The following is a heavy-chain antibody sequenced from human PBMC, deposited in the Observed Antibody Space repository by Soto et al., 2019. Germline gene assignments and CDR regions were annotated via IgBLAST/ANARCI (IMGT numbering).Heavy chain of an antibody. CDR1: GGSISSGDYY. J-gene: IGHJ6*02. CDR2: IYYSGST. D-gene: IGHD2-2*01. CDR3: ARGIVVVPAAIDYYGMDV. V-gene: IGHV4-30-4*01. Sequence: SETLSLTCTVSGGSISSGDYYWSWIRQPPGKGLEWIGYIYYSGSTYYDPSLKSRVTISVDTSKNQFSLKLSSVTAADTAVYYCARGIVVVPAAIDYYGMDVWGQGTTVTVSS.